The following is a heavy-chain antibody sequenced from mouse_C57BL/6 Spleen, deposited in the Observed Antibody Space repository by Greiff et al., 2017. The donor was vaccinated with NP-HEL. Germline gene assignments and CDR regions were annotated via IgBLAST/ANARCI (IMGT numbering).Heavy chain of an antibody. CDR3: ARDGYDADDAMDY. J-gene: IGHJ4*01. CDR2: ISDGGSYT. Sequence: EVKLVESGGGLVKPGGSLKLSCAASGFTFSSYAMSWVRQTPEKRLEWVATISDGGSYTYYPDNVKGRFTISRDNAKNNLYLQMSHLKSEDTAMYYCARDGYDADDAMDYWGQGTSVTVSS. CDR1: GFTFSSYA. D-gene: IGHD2-2*01. V-gene: IGHV5-4*03.